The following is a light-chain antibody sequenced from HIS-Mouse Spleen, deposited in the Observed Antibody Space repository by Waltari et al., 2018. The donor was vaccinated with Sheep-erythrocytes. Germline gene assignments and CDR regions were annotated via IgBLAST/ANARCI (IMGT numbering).Light chain of an antibody. CDR1: KLGVRY. J-gene: IGLJ2*01. V-gene: IGLV3-1*01. Sequence: SYELTQPPSVSVSPGQTASLTRSGDKLGVRYACWYQQKPGQSPVLVIYQDSKRPSGIPERFSGSNSGNTATLTISGTQAMDEADYYCQAWDSSTAVFGGGTKLTVL. CDR3: QAWDSSTAV. CDR2: QDS.